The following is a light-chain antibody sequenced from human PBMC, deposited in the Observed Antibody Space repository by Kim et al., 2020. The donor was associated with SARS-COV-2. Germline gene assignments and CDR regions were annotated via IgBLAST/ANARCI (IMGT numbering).Light chain of an antibody. CDR1: QDTSSF. J-gene: IGKJ5*01. CDR3: QQYNTCPIT. CDR2: GAS. Sequence: ASIGDRVTITCRASQDTSSFLGWFQQKPGKAPKPLISGASTLQSGVPSRFSGSASGTNFTLTISSLQPEDFATFYCQQYNTCPITFGQGTRLEIK. V-gene: IGKV1-16*01.